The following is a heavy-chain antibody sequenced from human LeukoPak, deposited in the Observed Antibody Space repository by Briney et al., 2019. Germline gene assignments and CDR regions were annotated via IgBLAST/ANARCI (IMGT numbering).Heavy chain of an antibody. Sequence: SETLSLTCTVSGGSISSGSYYWSWIRQPAGKGLEWIGRIYTSGNTNYKPSLKSRVTISVDTSKNQFSLNLSSVTAADTAVYYCARVSGYYGSGSYPNYFDYWGQGTLVTVSS. CDR3: ARVSGYYGSGSYPNYFDY. V-gene: IGHV4-61*02. CDR2: IYTSGNT. J-gene: IGHJ4*02. CDR1: GGSISSGSYY. D-gene: IGHD3-10*01.